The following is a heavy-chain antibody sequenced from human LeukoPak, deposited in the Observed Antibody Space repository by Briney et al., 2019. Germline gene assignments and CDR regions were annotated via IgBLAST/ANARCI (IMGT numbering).Heavy chain of an antibody. CDR1: GGSISSHY. Sequence: PSETLSLTCTVSGGSISSHYWSWIRQPPGKGLEWIGYIYYSGSTNYNPSLKSRVTISVDTSKNQFSPKLSSVTAADTAVYYCARVGYDSSGYLYGMDVWGQGTTVTVSS. CDR2: IYYSGST. D-gene: IGHD3-22*01. V-gene: IGHV4-59*11. CDR3: ARVGYDSSGYLYGMDV. J-gene: IGHJ6*02.